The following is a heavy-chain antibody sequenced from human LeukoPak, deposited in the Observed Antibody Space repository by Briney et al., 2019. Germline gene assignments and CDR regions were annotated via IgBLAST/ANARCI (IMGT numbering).Heavy chain of an antibody. J-gene: IGHJ1*01. CDR3: AKDEHYYDSSAHEYFQH. CDR1: GFTFSDYW. CDR2: INRDGSST. V-gene: IGHV3-74*01. Sequence: GGSLRLSCAASGFTFSDYWMHWVRQAPGKGLVWVSRINRDGSSTNYADSVKGRFTISRDNAKNTLSLQMNSLRAEDTAVYYCAKDEHYYDSSAHEYFQHWGQGTLVTVSS. D-gene: IGHD3-22*01.